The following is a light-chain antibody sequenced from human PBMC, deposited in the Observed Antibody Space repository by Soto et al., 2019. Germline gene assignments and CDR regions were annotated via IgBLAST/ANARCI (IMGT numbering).Light chain of an antibody. CDR2: SND. V-gene: IGLV1-44*01. CDR3: AAWDDSLNGRV. J-gene: IGLJ1*01. Sequence: QSVLTQPPSASGTPGQRGTISCSGSSSNIRSNTVNWYQQLPGTAPKLLIYSNDQRPSGVPDRFSGSKAGTSASLAISGLLSEEEADYFCAAWDDSLNGRVFGTGTKVTVL. CDR1: SSNIRSNT.